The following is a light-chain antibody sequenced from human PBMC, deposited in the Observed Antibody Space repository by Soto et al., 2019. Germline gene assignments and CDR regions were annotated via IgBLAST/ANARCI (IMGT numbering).Light chain of an antibody. Sequence: DFVMTQSPLTLPVTPGESASISCKSSQSLLHSNGHTYLDWYLQKPWQTPQLLISMVSQRASGVPVRISGSGSGTDFTLEISSVEAEDVGVYYFVQSLQTWTFGQGTKVEI. CDR2: MVS. V-gene: IGKV2-28*01. CDR1: QSLLHSNGHTY. J-gene: IGKJ1*01. CDR3: VQSLQTWT.